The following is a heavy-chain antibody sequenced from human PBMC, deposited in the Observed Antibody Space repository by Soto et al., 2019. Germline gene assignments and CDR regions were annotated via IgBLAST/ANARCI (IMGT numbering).Heavy chain of an antibody. J-gene: IGHJ5*02. CDR2: IYYSGST. CDR1: GGSISSYC. Sequence: SETLSLTCTVSGGSISSYCWSWIRQPPGKGLEWIGYIYYSGSTNYNPSLKSRVTISVDTSKNQFSLKLSSVTAADTAVYYCARHHESWGQGTLVTVSS. CDR3: ARHHES. V-gene: IGHV4-59*08.